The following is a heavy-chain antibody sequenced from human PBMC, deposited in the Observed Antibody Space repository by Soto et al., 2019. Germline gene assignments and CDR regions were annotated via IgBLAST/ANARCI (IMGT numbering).Heavy chain of an antibody. V-gene: IGHV1-69*05. Sequence: SVKVSCNASGGTFSSYAISWVRQAPGRGLEWMGGIIPIFGTANYAQKLQGRVTMTTDTSTSTAYMELRSLRSDDTAVYYCARAGYYGGNSGDYWGQGTLVTVSS. CDR3: ARAGYYGGNSGDY. CDR1: GGTFSSYA. CDR2: IIPIFGTA. D-gene: IGHD4-17*01. J-gene: IGHJ4*02.